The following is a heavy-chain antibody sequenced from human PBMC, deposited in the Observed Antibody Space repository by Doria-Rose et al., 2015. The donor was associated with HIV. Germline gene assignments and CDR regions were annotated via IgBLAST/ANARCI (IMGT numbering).Heavy chain of an antibody. V-gene: IGHV2-26*01. Sequence: TLKESGPVLVKPTETLTLTCTVSGVSLSSPGMGVSWIRQPPGKALEWLANIFTYDERSSKTSLKSRLTIARGTSKSQVVLTMTDMDPVNTATYYCARIKSSRWYHKYYFDFWGQGTLVIVSA. D-gene: IGHD6-13*01. CDR3: ARIKSSRWYHKYYFDF. CDR2: IFTYDER. J-gene: IGHJ4*02. CDR1: GVSLSSPGMG.